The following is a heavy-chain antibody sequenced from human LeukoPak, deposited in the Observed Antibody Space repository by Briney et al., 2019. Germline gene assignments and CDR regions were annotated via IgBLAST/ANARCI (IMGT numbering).Heavy chain of an antibody. Sequence: XSVKVSCKASGYTFTGYYMHWVRQAPGQGLEWMGWINPNSGGTNYAQKFQGRVTMTRDTSISTAYMELSRLRSDDTAVYYCASARYSYGSNYYYYGMDVWGQGTTVTVSS. J-gene: IGHJ6*02. CDR2: INPNSGGT. CDR1: GYTFTGYY. D-gene: IGHD5-18*01. V-gene: IGHV1-2*02. CDR3: ASARYSYGSNYYYYGMDV.